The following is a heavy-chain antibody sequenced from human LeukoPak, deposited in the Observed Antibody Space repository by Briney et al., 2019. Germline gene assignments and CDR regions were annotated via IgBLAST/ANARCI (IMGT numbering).Heavy chain of an antibody. Sequence: GGSLRLSCAASGFTFSTYAVNWVRQAPGKGLEWVSAISGSGGSTYYADSVKGRFTISRDNSKNTLYLQMNSLRAEDTAVYYCAKDGIAVAGSFDYWGQGTLVTVSS. V-gene: IGHV3-23*01. D-gene: IGHD6-19*01. J-gene: IGHJ4*02. CDR2: ISGSGGST. CDR1: GFTFSTYA. CDR3: AKDGIAVAGSFDY.